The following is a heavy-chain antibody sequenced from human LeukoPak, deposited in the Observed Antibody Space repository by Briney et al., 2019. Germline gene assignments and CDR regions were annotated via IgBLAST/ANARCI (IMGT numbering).Heavy chain of an antibody. CDR2: IIPIFGTA. Sequence: SVKVSCKASGGTFSSYAISWVRQAPGQGLEWMGGIIPIFGTANYAQKFQGRVTITAGKSTSTAYMELSSLRSEDTAVYYCARVREGRFFDYWGQGTLVTVSS. V-gene: IGHV1-69*06. CDR3: ARVREGRFFDY. D-gene: IGHD3-3*01. CDR1: GGTFSSYA. J-gene: IGHJ4*02.